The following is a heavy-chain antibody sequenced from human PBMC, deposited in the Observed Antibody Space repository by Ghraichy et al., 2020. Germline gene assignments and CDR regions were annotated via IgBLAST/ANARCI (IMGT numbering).Heavy chain of an antibody. V-gene: IGHV4-39*01. J-gene: IGHJ6*02. CDR3: ARALRSITMMDV. CDR2: IYYSGST. D-gene: IGHD3-10*01. CDR1: GGSISSSSYY. Sequence: SETLSLTCTVSGGSISSSSYYWGWIRQPPGKGLEWIGSIYYSGSTYYNPSLKSRVTISVDTSKNQFSLKLSSVTAADTAVYYCARALRSITMMDVWGQGTTVTVSS.